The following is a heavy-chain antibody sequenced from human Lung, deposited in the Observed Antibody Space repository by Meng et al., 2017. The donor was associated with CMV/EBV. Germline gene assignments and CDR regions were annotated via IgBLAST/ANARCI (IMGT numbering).Heavy chain of an antibody. Sequence: ASGFSFSTYWMHWVRQAPGKGLVWVSHTDPDGKTTTYADSVKGRFTISRDNAKKTLYLQMNSLRAEDTAVYYCARESDILTGGLDYWGQGTLVTVSS. CDR2: TDPDGKTT. D-gene: IGHD3-9*01. J-gene: IGHJ4*02. CDR1: GFSFSTYW. CDR3: ARESDILTGGLDY. V-gene: IGHV3-74*01.